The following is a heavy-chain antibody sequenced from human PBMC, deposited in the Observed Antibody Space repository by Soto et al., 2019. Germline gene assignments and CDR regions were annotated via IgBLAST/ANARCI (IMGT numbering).Heavy chain of an antibody. Sequence: QVQLQQWGAGLLKPSETLSLTCAVYGGSFSGYYWSWIRQPPGKGLEWIGEINHSGSTNYNPSLKSRVTISVDTSKNQFSLKLSSVTAADTAVYYCARNAYNYGYSDYWGQGTLVTVSS. J-gene: IGHJ4*02. V-gene: IGHV4-34*01. CDR2: INHSGST. CDR1: GGSFSGYY. CDR3: ARNAYNYGYSDY. D-gene: IGHD5-18*01.